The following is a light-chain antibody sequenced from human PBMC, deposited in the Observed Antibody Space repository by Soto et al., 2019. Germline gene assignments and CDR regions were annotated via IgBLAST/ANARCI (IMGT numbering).Light chain of an antibody. V-gene: IGKV3-20*01. J-gene: IGKJ2*01. CDR3: HQYGYSPNT. CDR2: GAS. CDR1: RSVSSRY. Sequence: EIVLTQSPGTLSLSPGERATLSCRASRSVSSRYLAWYQQKAGQAPRLLISGASSRATGIPDRFSGSGSGTDFTLIISILEPEDFAMYYCHQYGYSPNTFGQGTKVEIK.